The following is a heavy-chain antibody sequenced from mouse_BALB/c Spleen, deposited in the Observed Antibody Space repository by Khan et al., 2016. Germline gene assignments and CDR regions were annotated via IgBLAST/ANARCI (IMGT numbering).Heavy chain of an antibody. D-gene: IGHD1-2*01. CDR1: GYAFSSYW. CDR3: ARPLSNGYKAC. V-gene: IGHV4-1*02. CDR2: INPDSSTI. J-gene: IGHJ3*01. Sequence: EVQLLESGGGLVQPGGSLKLSCAASGYAFSSYWMSWVRQAPGKGLEWIGEINPDSSTINYTPSLKDKFIISRDNAKNTLYLQMSKVRSEDTALYYCARPLSNGYKACWGKETLITVSA.